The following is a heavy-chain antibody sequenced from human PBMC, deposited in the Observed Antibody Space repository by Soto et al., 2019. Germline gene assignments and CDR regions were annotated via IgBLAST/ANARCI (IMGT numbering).Heavy chain of an antibody. D-gene: IGHD6-19*01. V-gene: IGHV1-2*04. J-gene: IGHJ3*02. Sequence: WVRQAPGQGLEWMGWINPNSGGTNYAQKFQGWVTMTRDTSISTAYMELSRLRSDDTAVYYCARRAVAGTGGAFDIWGQGTMVTVSS. CDR2: INPNSGGT. CDR3: ARRAVAGTGGAFDI.